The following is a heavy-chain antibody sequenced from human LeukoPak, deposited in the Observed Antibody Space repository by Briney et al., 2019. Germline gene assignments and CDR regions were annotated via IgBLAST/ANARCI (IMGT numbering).Heavy chain of an antibody. J-gene: IGHJ4*02. CDR2: IYYSGST. CDR3: ASISTIAAAGNAFDY. CDR1: GGSISSSSYY. Sequence: SETLSLTCTVSGGSISSSSYYWGWIRQPPGKGLEWIGSIYYSGSTYYNPSLKRRVTISVDTSKNQFSLKLSSVTAADTAVYYCASISTIAAAGNAFDYWGQGTLVTVSS. V-gene: IGHV4-39*01. D-gene: IGHD6-13*01.